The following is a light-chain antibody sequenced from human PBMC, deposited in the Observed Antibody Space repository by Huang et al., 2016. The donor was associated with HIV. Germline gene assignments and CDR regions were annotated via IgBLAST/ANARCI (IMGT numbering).Light chain of an antibody. J-gene: IGKJ1*01. CDR3: QQYQSIPWT. CDR2: ATS. Sequence: DIQMTQSPSSLSASVGDRVTITCRASQGIGNSLAWYQQKPEKPPRLLLYATSRLEIGVPSRFSGSGSGTHYTLTITTRQPEDIASYYCQQYQSIPWTFGQGTKVEIK. CDR1: QGIGNS. V-gene: IGKV1-NL1*01.